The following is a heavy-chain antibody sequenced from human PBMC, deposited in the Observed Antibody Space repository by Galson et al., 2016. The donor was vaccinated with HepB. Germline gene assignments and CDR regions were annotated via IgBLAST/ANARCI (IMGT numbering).Heavy chain of an antibody. CDR2: IFYGGGT. CDR3: ARRPGGMNPVDDYFDN. J-gene: IGHJ4*02. Sequence: SETLSLTCSVSGASITSYYWTWIRKPPGKALEWVGDIFYGGGTRYNASLQSRVTISADMPKNQVFLKLTSVTAADTAVYYCARRPGGMNPVDDYFDNWGLGAVVTVSS. CDR1: GASITSYY. D-gene: IGHD3-16*01. V-gene: IGHV4-59*08.